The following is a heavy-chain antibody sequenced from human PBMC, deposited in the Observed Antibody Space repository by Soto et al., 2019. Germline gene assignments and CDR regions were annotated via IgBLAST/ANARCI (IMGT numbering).Heavy chain of an antibody. D-gene: IGHD5-12*01. Sequence: ASVKVSCKTSGFTFTTYYMHWLRQAPGQGLEWMAMINPKADGTEYAQKFQGRATMARDTSTSTVYMDLSSLRSEDTAVYYCARGGEYGGYDFLDYWGQGTQVTVSS. CDR3: ARGGEYGGYDFLDY. CDR2: INPKADGT. CDR1: GFTFTTYY. V-gene: IGHV1-46*03. J-gene: IGHJ4*02.